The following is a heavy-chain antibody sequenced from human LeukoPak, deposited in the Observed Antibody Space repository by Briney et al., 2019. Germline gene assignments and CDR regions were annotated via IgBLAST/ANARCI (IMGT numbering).Heavy chain of an antibody. D-gene: IGHD3-10*01. CDR2: INHSGST. J-gene: IGHJ5*02. CDR3: ARGPGDYYGSGSYP. Sequence: SETLSLTCTVSGGSISSYYWSWIRQPPGKGLEWIGEINHSGSTNYNPSLKSRVTISVDTSKNQFSLKLSSVTAADTAVYYCARGPGDYYGSGSYPWGQGTLVTVSS. V-gene: IGHV4-34*01. CDR1: GGSISSYY.